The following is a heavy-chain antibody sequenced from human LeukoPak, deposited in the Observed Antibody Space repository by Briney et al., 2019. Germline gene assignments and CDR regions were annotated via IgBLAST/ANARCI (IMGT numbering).Heavy chain of an antibody. Sequence: SETLSLTCAVSGGSISSSNYYWGWIRQPPGKGLEWIGSMYYSGNTDYNPSLKSRVTVSVDTSKNQFSLKVNSVTAADTAVYYCARTLGWASSRYPFDGWGQGTLVTVSS. CDR1: GGSISSSNYY. V-gene: IGHV4-39*01. J-gene: IGHJ4*02. D-gene: IGHD3-16*02. CDR2: MYYSGNT. CDR3: ARTLGWASSRYPFDG.